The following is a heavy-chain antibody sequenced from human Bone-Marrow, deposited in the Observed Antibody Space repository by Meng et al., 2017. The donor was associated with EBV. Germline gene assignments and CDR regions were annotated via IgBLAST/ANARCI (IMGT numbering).Heavy chain of an antibody. CDR3: AAGFRELVRSRDY. CDR2: IFYGGST. CDR1: GGSISSSNW. D-gene: IGHD3-10*01. V-gene: IGHV4-4*02. Sequence: VQVREFAQRLVKPSGTLFLTCVVPGGSISSSNWWNWVRQPPGKGLEWIGEIFYGGSTNYNPSLESRVTISVDKSKNQFSLKLSSVTAADTAVYYCAAGFRELVRSRDYWGQGTLVTVSS. J-gene: IGHJ4*02.